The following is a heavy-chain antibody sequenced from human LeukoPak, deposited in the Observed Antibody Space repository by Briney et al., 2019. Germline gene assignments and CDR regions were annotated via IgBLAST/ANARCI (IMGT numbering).Heavy chain of an antibody. CDR1: GGTFSSYA. CDR3: ARVPIIAAGGEFDY. V-gene: IGHV1-69*05. D-gene: IGHD6-13*01. Sequence: SVKVSCKASGGTFSSYAISWVRQAPGQGLEWMERIIPIFGTANYAQKFQGRVTITTDESTSTAYMELSSLRSEDTAVYYCARVPIIAAGGEFDYWGQGTLVTVSS. J-gene: IGHJ4*02. CDR2: IIPIFGTA.